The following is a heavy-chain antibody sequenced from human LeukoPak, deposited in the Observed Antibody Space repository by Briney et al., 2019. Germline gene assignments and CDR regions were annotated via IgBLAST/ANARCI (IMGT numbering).Heavy chain of an antibody. CDR2: ISAYNGNT. V-gene: IGHV1-18*01. CDR1: GYTFTSYG. Sequence: ASVKVSCKASGYTFTSYGISWVRQAPGQGLEWMGWISAYNGNTNYAQKLQGRVTMTTDTSTSTAYMELRSLRSDDTAVYYCARDPGTMIVVDLFDYWGQGTLVTVSS. D-gene: IGHD3-22*01. J-gene: IGHJ4*02. CDR3: ARDPGTMIVVDLFDY.